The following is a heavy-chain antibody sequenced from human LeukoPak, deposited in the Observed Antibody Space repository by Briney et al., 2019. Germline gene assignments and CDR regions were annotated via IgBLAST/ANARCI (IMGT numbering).Heavy chain of an antibody. J-gene: IGHJ4*02. V-gene: IGHV4-30-4*01. CDR3: ARAVRGSPYYFDY. D-gene: IGHD3-10*02. CDR1: GGSISSGDYY. Sequence: SETLSLTCTVSGGSISSGDYYWSWIRQPPGKGLEWIGYIYYSGSTYYNPSPKSRVTISVDTSKNQFSLKLSSVTAADTAVYYCARAVRGSPYYFDYWGQGTLVTVSS. CDR2: IYYSGST.